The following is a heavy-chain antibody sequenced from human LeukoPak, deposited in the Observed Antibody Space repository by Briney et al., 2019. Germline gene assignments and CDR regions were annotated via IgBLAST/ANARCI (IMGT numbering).Heavy chain of an antibody. D-gene: IGHD3-10*01. Sequence: PSETLSLTCTVSGGSLSSSSYYRGWIRQPPGKGLEWIGSIYYSGSTNYNPSLKSRITISVDTSKNQFSLKLSSVTAADTPVYYCARGSRIVVRGATRWWFDPWGQGTLVTVSS. CDR3: ARGSRIVVRGATRWWFDP. J-gene: IGHJ5*02. V-gene: IGHV4-39*07. CDR2: IYYSGST. CDR1: GGSLSSSSYY.